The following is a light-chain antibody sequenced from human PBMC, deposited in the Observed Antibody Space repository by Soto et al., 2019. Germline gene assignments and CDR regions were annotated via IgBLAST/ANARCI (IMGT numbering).Light chain of an antibody. V-gene: IGLV8-61*01. CDR2: STN. Sequence: QTVVTQEPSVSVSPGGTVTLTCGLTSGSVSTTYYPSWYQQTPGQAPRTLIYSTNIRSSGVPDRFSGSILGNKAALTITGAQAEDESDYHCMLYMGGGLVVVGGGTKLTVL. CDR1: SGSVSTTYY. CDR3: MLYMGGGLVV. J-gene: IGLJ2*01.